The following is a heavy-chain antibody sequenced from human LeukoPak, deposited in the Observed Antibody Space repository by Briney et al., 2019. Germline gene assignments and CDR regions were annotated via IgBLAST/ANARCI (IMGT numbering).Heavy chain of an antibody. J-gene: IGHJ4*02. Sequence: SETLSLTCTVSGGSISSHYWSWIRQPPGKGLEWIGYIYYSVSTHYNPSLRSRVTISVDSPKNQISLKLSSVTAADTAVYYCARGSGGSIDSWGQGTLDTVSS. CDR2: IYYSVST. CDR1: GGSISSHY. D-gene: IGHD3-16*01. V-gene: IGHV4-59*11. CDR3: ARGSGGSIDS.